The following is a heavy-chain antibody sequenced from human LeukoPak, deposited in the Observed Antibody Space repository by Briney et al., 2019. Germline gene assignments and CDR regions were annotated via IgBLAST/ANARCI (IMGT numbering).Heavy chain of an antibody. CDR1: GGTFSCYA. CDR3: ASFYNTNDALDI. CDR2: INPTGGST. V-gene: IGHV1-46*01. J-gene: IGHJ3*02. D-gene: IGHD1-1*01. Sequence: GASVKVSCKASGGTFSCYAISWVRQAPGQGLEWMGIINPTGGSTRNAQKFQGRFSMTGDTSTSTVYMELSRLRSEDTAVYYCASFYNTNDALDIWGQGTMVTVSS.